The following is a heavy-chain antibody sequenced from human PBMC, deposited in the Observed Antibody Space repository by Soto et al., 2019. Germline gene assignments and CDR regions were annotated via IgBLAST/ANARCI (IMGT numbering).Heavy chain of an antibody. J-gene: IGHJ4*02. D-gene: IGHD3-22*01. V-gene: IGHV3-23*01. CDR2: ISGSGGST. CDR3: ARGPDYYESSGYYSLHGGSFDY. CDR1: GFTFSTYA. Sequence: PGGSLRLSCAASGFTFSTYAMSWVRQAPGKGLEWVSAISGSGGSTYYADSVKGRFTISRDNSKNTLYLQMNSLRAEDTAVYYCARGPDYYESSGYYSLHGGSFDYWGQGTLVTVSS.